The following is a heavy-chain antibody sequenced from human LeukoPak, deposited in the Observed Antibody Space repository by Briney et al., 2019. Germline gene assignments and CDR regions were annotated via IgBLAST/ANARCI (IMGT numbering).Heavy chain of an antibody. CDR1: GFTFSSYG. CDR3: ARDDWALWFGELRNAFDI. CDR2: IWYDGSNK. D-gene: IGHD3-10*01. J-gene: IGHJ3*02. V-gene: IGHV3-33*01. Sequence: PGRSLRLSCAASGFTFSSYGMHWVRQAPAKGLEWVAVIWYDGSNKYYADSVKGRFTISRDNSKNTLYLQMNSLRAEDTAVYYYARDDWALWFGELRNAFDIWGQGTMVTVSS.